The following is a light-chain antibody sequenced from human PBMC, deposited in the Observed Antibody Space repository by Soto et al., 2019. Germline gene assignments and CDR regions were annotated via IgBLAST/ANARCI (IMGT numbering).Light chain of an antibody. Sequence: DIPMTQSPSSVSASVGDRVTITCRASQDIRTWLAWYQQRPGRAPKLLIYAASSLHGGVPSRFSGRGSGTEFTLTIRSLQPEDFATYYCQQANSFPLTFGGGTKVEIK. CDR3: QQANSFPLT. CDR1: QDIRTW. CDR2: AAS. V-gene: IGKV1D-12*01. J-gene: IGKJ4*01.